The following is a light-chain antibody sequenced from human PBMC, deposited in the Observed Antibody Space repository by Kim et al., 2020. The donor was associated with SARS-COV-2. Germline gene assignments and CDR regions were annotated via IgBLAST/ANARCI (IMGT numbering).Light chain of an antibody. CDR3: QQYGTSPLT. CDR2: AAS. Sequence: EIVLTQSPGTLSLSPGERATLSCRASQSITSDFLAWYQQKPGQAPRLLIYAASSRATGIPDRFTGSGSGTDFTLTISGLEPEDSAVYFCQQYGTSPLTFGGGTKVDIK. J-gene: IGKJ4*01. CDR1: QSITSDF. V-gene: IGKV3-20*01.